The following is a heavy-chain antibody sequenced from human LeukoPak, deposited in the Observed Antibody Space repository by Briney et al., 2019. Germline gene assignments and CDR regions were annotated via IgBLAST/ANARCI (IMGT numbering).Heavy chain of an antibody. CDR1: GYTFTSYG. V-gene: IGHV1-18*01. CDR2: ISAYNGNT. J-gene: IGHJ6*02. Sequence: ASVKVSCKASGYTFTSYGISWVRQAPGQGLEWMGWISAYNGNTNYAQKLQGRVTMITDTSTSTAYMELRSLRSDDTAVYYCARDQEYYYDSSGYYYYYYYYGMDVWGQGTTVTVSS. D-gene: IGHD3-22*01. CDR3: ARDQEYYYDSSGYYYYYYYYGMDV.